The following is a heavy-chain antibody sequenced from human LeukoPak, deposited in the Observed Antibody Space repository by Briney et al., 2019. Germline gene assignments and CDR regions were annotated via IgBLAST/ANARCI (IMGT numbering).Heavy chain of an antibody. CDR1: GYSFISYW. V-gene: IGHV5-51*01. CDR3: ARGGTYSTSYSGY. J-gene: IGHJ4*02. Sequence: GESLKISCKASGYSFISYWIGWVRQMPGKGVEWMGIIYPGDSETRYSPSFQGQVTISADKSISTAYLQWSSLKASDSAMYYCARGGTYSTSYSGYWGQGTLVTVSS. D-gene: IGHD6-13*01. CDR2: IYPGDSET.